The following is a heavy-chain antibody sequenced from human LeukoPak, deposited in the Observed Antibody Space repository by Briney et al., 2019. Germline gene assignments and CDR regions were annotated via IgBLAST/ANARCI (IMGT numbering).Heavy chain of an antibody. Sequence: GGSLRLSCAASGFTFDDYAMHWVRQAPGKGLEWVSGVSWNSGSIGYADSVKGRFTISRDNAKNSLYLQMNSLRAEDMALYYCAKDMGGYYTLYYFDYWGQGTLVTVSS. CDR3: AKDMGGYYTLYYFDY. J-gene: IGHJ4*02. D-gene: IGHD3-3*01. CDR2: VSWNSGSI. CDR1: GFTFDDYA. V-gene: IGHV3-9*03.